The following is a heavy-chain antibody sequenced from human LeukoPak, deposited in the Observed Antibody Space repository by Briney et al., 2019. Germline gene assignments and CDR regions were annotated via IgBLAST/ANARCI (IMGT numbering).Heavy chain of an antibody. CDR2: INPNSGGT. Sequence: ASVEVSCKASGYTFTGYYMHWVRQAPGQGLEWMGWINPNSGGTNYAQKFQGRVTMTRDTSISTAYMELSRLRSDDTAVYYCARARSLVGSSTSVRYWGQGTLVTVSS. CDR1: GYTFTGYY. D-gene: IGHD2-2*01. J-gene: IGHJ4*02. V-gene: IGHV1-2*02. CDR3: ARARSLVGSSTSVRY.